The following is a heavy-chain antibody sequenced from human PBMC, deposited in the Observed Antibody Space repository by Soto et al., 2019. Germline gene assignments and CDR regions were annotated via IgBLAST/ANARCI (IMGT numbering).Heavy chain of an antibody. Sequence: QVQLVASGGGVVQPGRSLRLSCAASGFTFSSNAMHWVGQAPGKGLEWVAVMSYDGRNDYYADSVKGRFTIPRDISRIPLYLKINSLRAEDTAVYYCARDSILSGTTRPPPLDFLGQGTLVTVSS. CDR3: ARDSILSGTTRPPPLDF. CDR1: GFTFSSNA. V-gene: IGHV3-30-3*01. D-gene: IGHD4-17*01. CDR2: MSYDGRND. J-gene: IGHJ4*02.